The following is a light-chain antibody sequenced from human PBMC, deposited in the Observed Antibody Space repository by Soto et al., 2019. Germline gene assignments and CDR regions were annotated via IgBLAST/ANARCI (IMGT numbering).Light chain of an antibody. CDR3: CSYAGSGTYV. CDR1: SSDVGSYNL. J-gene: IGLJ1*01. Sequence: QSALTQPASVSGSPGQSITISCTGTSSDVGSYNLVSWYRQHPGKAPKLIIYEDSKRPSGVSNRFSGSKSGNTASLTISGLQAEDEADYYCCSYAGSGTYVFGTGTKVTVL. CDR2: EDS. V-gene: IGLV2-23*01.